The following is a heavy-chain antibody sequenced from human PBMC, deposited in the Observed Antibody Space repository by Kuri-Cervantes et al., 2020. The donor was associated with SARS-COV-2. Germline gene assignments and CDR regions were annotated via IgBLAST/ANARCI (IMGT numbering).Heavy chain of an antibody. CDR1: GGSISSSSYY. CDR2: IYYSGST. J-gene: IGHJ4*02. V-gene: IGHV4-39*01. CDR3: ARLDSGSYSNY. D-gene: IGHD1-26*01. Sequence: GSLRLTCTVSGGSISSSSYYWGWIRQPPGKGLEWIGSIYYSGSTYYNPSLKSRVTISVDTSKNQFSLKLSSVTAADTAVYYCARLDSGSYSNYWGQGTLVTVSS.